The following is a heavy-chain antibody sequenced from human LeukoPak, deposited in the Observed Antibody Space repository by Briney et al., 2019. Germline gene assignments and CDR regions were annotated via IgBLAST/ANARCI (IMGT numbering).Heavy chain of an antibody. Sequence: PGGSLRLSCAASGLILSSYEINWVRQAPGKGLEWVSYISSSGDTIYYADSVKGRFTISRDNAKNSLYLQMNSLRAEDTAIYYCALLMYSNYGMDVWGQGTTVTVSS. V-gene: IGHV3-48*03. J-gene: IGHJ6*02. CDR3: ALLMYSNYGMDV. CDR1: GLILSSYE. D-gene: IGHD6-13*01. CDR2: ISSSGDTI.